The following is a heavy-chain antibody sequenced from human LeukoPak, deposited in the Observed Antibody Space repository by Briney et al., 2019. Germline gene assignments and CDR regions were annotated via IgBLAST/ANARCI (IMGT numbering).Heavy chain of an antibody. CDR3: ARRGLKAVAIDY. D-gene: IGHD6-19*01. CDR2: IYYSGST. CDR1: GGSISSSSYY. J-gene: IGHJ4*02. V-gene: IGHV4-39*01. Sequence: PSETLSLTCTVSGGSISSSSYYWGWIRQPPGKGLEWIGSIYYSGSTYYNPSLKSRVTISVDTSKNQFSLKLSSVTAADTAVYYCARRGLKAVAIDYWGQGTLVTVSS.